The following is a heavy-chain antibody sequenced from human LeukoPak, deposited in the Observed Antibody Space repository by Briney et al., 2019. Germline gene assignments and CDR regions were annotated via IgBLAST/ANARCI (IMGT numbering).Heavy chain of an antibody. V-gene: IGHV1-46*01. CDR2: INPSGGST. CDR1: GYTFTSYY. D-gene: IGHD4-23*01. CDR3: AKAPQAVEPFDY. J-gene: IGHJ4*02. Sequence: ASVKVSCKASGYTFTSYYVHXVRQXPGQGXELVGIINPSGGSTSYAQKFQGRVTMTRDTSTSTVYMELNSLRAEDTAVYYCAKAPQAVEPFDYWGQGTLVTVSS.